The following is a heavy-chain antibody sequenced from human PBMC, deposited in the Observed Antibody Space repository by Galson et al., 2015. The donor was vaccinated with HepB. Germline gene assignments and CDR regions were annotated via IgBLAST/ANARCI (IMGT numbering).Heavy chain of an antibody. Sequence: QSGAEVKKPGESLKISCEGSGYKFSMYWIGWVRQMPGRGLEWMGAIYPSASETRYSPSFQGQVTISADKSISTAYLQWSSLKASDTAMYFCARRQICGGGLYSMDGWGQGTTVTVSS. CDR1: GYKFSMYW. V-gene: IGHV5-51*01. CDR2: IYPSASET. D-gene: IGHD2-21*01. CDR3: ARRQICGGGLYSMDG. J-gene: IGHJ6*02.